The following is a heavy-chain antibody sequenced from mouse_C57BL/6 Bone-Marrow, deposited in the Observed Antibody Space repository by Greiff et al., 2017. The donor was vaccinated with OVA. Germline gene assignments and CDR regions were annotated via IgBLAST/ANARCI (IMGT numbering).Heavy chain of an antibody. Sequence: EVKLVESGPGLVKPSQSLSLTCSVTGYSITSGYYWNWIRQFPGNKLEWMGYISYDGSNNYNPSLKNRISITRDTSKNQFFLKLNSVTTEDTATYYCASGSRGDWYFDVWGTGTTVTVSS. D-gene: IGHD1-1*01. CDR2: ISYDGSN. V-gene: IGHV3-6*01. CDR3: ASGSRGDWYFDV. J-gene: IGHJ1*03. CDR1: GYSITSGYY.